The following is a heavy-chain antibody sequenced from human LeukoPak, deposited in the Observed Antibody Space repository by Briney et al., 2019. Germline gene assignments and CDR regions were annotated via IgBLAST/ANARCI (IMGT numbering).Heavy chain of an antibody. J-gene: IGHJ5*02. CDR1: GRSISSGSNY. D-gene: IGHD3-22*01. CDR3: AREPDQYYYDSSGYFSYNWFDP. Sequence: PSHTLSLTCKVPGRSISSGSNYWSWLRPPAGKQLKWIGRTYTSGTTNYNPTLKSRVTISVDTSKNQFSLKLSSVTAADTAVYYCAREPDQYYYDSSGYFSYNWFDPWGQGTLVNVFS. V-gene: IGHV4-61*02. CDR2: TYTSGTT.